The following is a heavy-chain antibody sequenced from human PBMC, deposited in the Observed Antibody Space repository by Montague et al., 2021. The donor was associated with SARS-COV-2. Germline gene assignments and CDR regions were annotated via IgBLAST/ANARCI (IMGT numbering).Heavy chain of an antibody. CDR2: IYYSGST. CDR1: GGSISSYY. CDR3: ARCITIFGVVGSWFDP. Sequence: SETLSLTCTVSGGSISSYYRSWIRQPPGKGLEWIGYIYYSGSTNYNPSLKSRVTISVDTSKNQFSLKLSSVTAADTAVYYCARCITIFGVVGSWFDPWGQGTLVTVSS. D-gene: IGHD3-3*01. V-gene: IGHV4-59*01. J-gene: IGHJ5*02.